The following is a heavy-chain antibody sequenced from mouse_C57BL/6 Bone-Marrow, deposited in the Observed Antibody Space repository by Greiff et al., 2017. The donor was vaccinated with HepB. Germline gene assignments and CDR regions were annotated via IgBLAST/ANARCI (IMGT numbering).Heavy chain of an antibody. Sequence: QVQLKQPGAELVKPGASVKLSCKASGYTFTSYWMHWVKQRPGRGLEWIGRIDPNSGGTKYNEKFKSKATLTVDKPSSTAYMQLSSLTSEDSAVYYCASLITTVVEDYWYFDVWGTGTTVTVSS. CDR3: ASLITTVVEDYWYFDV. CDR1: GYTFTSYW. V-gene: IGHV1-72*01. CDR2: IDPNSGGT. D-gene: IGHD1-1*01. J-gene: IGHJ1*03.